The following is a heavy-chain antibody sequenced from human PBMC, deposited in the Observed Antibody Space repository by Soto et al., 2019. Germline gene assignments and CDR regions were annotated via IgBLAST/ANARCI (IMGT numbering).Heavy chain of an antibody. J-gene: IGHJ4*01. V-gene: IGHV1-69*05. D-gene: IGHD3-9*01. Sequence: QVQVVQSGAEVKKPGSSVKVSCKASGGTVTTYAINWVRQAPGQGLEWMGGIIPIFGTSNYAQKFQGRLTIISDDAKRTAYMDLSSLRAEGTAIYYCARTYFDDNGRYDYWGPGTLVTLSS. CDR1: GGTVTTYA. CDR3: ARTYFDDNGRYDY. CDR2: IIPIFGTS.